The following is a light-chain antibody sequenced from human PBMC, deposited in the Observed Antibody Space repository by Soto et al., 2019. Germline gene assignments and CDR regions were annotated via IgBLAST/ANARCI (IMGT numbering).Light chain of an antibody. Sequence: DIQMTQSPSSLSASVGDRVTITCRASQSISSYLNWYQQKPGKAPNLLIHTASSLQTGVPSRFGGSGSGTEFTLTISSLQPEDFATYYCQQRHSYPITFGQGTRLEIK. CDR1: QSISSY. J-gene: IGKJ5*01. CDR3: QQRHSYPIT. CDR2: TAS. V-gene: IGKV1-39*01.